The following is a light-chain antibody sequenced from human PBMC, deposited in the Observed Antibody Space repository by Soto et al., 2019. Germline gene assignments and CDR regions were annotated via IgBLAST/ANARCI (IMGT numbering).Light chain of an antibody. Sequence: QSALTQPASVPGSPGHSITISCTGTNSDVGGYSYVSWFQQHPGKAPKLIIYEVSNRPSGVSIRFSGSKSGNTASLTVSGLQAEDEADYYCSSFTRSNTWVIGGGTKLTVL. V-gene: IGLV2-14*01. CDR2: EVS. CDR3: SSFTRSNTWV. J-gene: IGLJ3*02. CDR1: NSDVGGYSY.